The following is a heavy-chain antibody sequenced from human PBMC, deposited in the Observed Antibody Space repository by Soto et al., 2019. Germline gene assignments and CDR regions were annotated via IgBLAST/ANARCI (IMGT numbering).Heavy chain of an antibody. CDR3: GSAIIYYDSSGYYPFDY. V-gene: IGHV1-8*01. CDR1: GYTFTSYD. J-gene: IGHJ4*02. Sequence: ASVKVSCKASGYTFTSYDINWVRQATGQGLEWMGWMNPYSGNTGYAQKFQGRVTMTRDTSISTAYMELSSLRSEDTAVYYCGSAIIYYDSSGYYPFDYWGQGTLVTVSS. CDR2: MNPYSGNT. D-gene: IGHD3-22*01.